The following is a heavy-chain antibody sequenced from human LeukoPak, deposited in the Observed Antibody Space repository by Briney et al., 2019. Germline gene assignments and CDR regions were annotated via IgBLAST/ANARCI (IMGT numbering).Heavy chain of an antibody. CDR3: ARVCRMAAAGPYFDY. J-gene: IGHJ4*02. V-gene: IGHV3-21*01. D-gene: IGHD6-13*01. Sequence: AGGSLRLSCAASGFTFSSYSMNWVRQAPGKGLEWVSSISSSSSYIYYADSVKGRFTISRDNAKNSLYLQMNSLRAEDTAVYYCARVCRMAAAGPYFDYWGQGTLVTVSS. CDR1: GFTFSSYS. CDR2: ISSSSSYI.